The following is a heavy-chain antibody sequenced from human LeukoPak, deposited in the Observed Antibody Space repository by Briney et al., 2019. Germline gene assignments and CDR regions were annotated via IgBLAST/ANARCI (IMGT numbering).Heavy chain of an antibody. CDR1: GYTFTSYD. V-gene: IGHV1-8*01. Sequence: ASVKVSCKASGYTFTSYDINWVRQATGQGREWMGWMNPNSGNTGYAQKFQGRVTMTRNTSISTAYMELSSLRSEDTAVYYCATTLLGGLWYSRSWNNWFDPWGQGTLVTVSS. J-gene: IGHJ5*02. CDR2: MNPNSGNT. D-gene: IGHD6-13*01. CDR3: ATTLLGGLWYSRSWNNWFDP.